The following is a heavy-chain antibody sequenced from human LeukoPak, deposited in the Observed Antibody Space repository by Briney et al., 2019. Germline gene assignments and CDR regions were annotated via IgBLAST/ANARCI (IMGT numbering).Heavy chain of an antibody. J-gene: IGHJ3*02. CDR1: GFTFSTYW. D-gene: IGHD6-19*01. V-gene: IGHV3-7*01. CDR3: AMRSSSGWYWALNAFDI. CDR2: IKQDGSEK. Sequence: GGSLRLSCAASGFTFSTYWMSWVRQAPGKGLEWVANIKQDGSEKYYVDSVKGRFTISRDNAKNSLYQQMNSLRVEDTAVYYCAMRSSSGWYWALNAFDIWGQGTLVTVSS.